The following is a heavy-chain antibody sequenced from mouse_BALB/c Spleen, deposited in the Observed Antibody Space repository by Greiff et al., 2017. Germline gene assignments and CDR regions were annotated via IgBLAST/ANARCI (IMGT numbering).Heavy chain of an antibody. CDR2: ISSGSSTI. Sequence: DVKLVESGGGLVQPGGSRKLSCAASGFTFSSFGMHWVRQAPEKGLEWVAYISSGSSTIYYADTVKGRFTISRDNPKNTLFLQMTSLRSEDTAMYYCARGYYGIYAMDYWGQGTSVTVSS. CDR3: ARGYYGIYAMDY. CDR1: GFTFSSFG. D-gene: IGHD1-2*01. J-gene: IGHJ4*01. V-gene: IGHV5-17*02.